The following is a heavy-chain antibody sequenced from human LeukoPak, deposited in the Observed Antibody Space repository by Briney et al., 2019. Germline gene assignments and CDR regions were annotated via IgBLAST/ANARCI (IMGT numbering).Heavy chain of an antibody. CDR2: IRSKALYGTS. CDR3: VRESVRDYYFDY. V-gene: IGHV3-49*04. CDR1: GFRFGGYA. Sequence: PGGSLRLSCTGSGFRFGGYALSWVRQAPGKGLEWVGFIRSKALYGTSEYAASVEGRFTISRDDSNSIAYLQMNSLKTEDTAVYFCVRESVRDYYFDYWGQGTLVTVSS. J-gene: IGHJ4*02. D-gene: IGHD3-10*02.